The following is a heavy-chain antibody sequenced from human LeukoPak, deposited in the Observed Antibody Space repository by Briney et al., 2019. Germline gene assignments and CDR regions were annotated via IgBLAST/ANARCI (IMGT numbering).Heavy chain of an antibody. Sequence: ASVKVSCKASGYTFTSYYMHWVRQAPGQGLEWMGWISAYNGNTNYAQKLQGRVTMTTDTSTSTAYMELRSLRSDDTAVYYRAREGGYYDSWPTRWGQGTLVTVSS. CDR2: ISAYNGNT. V-gene: IGHV1-18*04. D-gene: IGHD3-22*01. CDR1: GYTFTSYY. CDR3: AREGGYYDSWPTR. J-gene: IGHJ4*02.